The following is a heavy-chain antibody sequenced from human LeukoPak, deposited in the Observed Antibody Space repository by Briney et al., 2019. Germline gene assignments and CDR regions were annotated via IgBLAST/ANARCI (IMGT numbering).Heavy chain of an antibody. J-gene: IGHJ4*02. D-gene: IGHD5-18*01. CDR1: NDSISNYY. CDR2: IYDGGST. V-gene: IGHV4-59*01. Sequence: SETLSLTCTVSNDSISNYYWNWIRQPPGKGLEWIGYIYDGGSTNYNPSLKSRVTISVDTSKNQFSLKLSSVTAAVTAVYYCARGGEGYPLPHYFDYWGQGTLVTVSS. CDR3: ARGGEGYPLPHYFDY.